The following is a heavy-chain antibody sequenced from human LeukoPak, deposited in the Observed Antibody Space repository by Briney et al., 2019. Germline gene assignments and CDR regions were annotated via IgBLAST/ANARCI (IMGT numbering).Heavy chain of an antibody. CDR2: IYHSGST. J-gene: IGHJ4*02. D-gene: IGHD5-12*01. Sequence: SETLSLTCTVSRGSISGYYWSWIRQPAGKRLEWIGYIYHSGSTNYNSSLKSRVTISVDTSKNQLSLKLSSVTAADTAVYYCARGGGYDDFDYWGQGTLVTVSS. CDR1: RGSISGYY. V-gene: IGHV4-59*01. CDR3: ARGGGYDDFDY.